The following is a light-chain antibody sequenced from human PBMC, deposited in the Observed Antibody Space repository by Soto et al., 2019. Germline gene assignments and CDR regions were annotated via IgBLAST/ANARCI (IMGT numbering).Light chain of an antibody. V-gene: IGKV1-6*01. CDR2: AAS. Sequence: AIQMTQSPSSLSASVGDRVTITCRASQGIKNDLGWYQQKPGKAPKLLIYAASSLQSGVPSRFSGSGSGTDFTLTISSLQAEDVAVYYCLQYYGGPPHTFGQGTKLEI. J-gene: IGKJ2*01. CDR1: QGIKND. CDR3: LQYYGGPPHT.